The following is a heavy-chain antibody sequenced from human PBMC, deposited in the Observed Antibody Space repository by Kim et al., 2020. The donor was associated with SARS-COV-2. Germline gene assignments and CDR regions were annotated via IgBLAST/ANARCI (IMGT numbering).Heavy chain of an antibody. CDR3: AKGKNWNYGDYFDY. J-gene: IGHJ4*02. Sequence: ADSGKGPFTISRDNSKNTLYLQMNSLRAEDTAVYYCAKGKNWNYGDYFDYWGQGTLVTVSS. V-gene: IGHV3-23*01. D-gene: IGHD1-7*01.